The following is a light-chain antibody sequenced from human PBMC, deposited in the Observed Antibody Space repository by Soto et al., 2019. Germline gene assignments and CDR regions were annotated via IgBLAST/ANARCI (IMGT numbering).Light chain of an antibody. CDR2: GVT. V-gene: IGLV2-14*01. CDR1: NSDIGAYNY. CDR3: SSYTTAYFYV. J-gene: IGLJ1*01. Sequence: QSVLTQPASVSGSPGQSITISCTGSNSDIGAYNYVSWYQQHPGKAPKLIIHGVTNRPSGVSHRFSGSKSDYTASLTISGLQAEDEGDYYCSSYTTAYFYVFGTGTKATV.